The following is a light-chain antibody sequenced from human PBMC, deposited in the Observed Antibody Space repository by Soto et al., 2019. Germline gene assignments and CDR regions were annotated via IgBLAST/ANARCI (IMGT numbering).Light chain of an antibody. CDR3: QQYQSYFLT. J-gene: IGKJ3*01. CDR1: QSISRS. V-gene: IGKV1-5*01. CDR2: DAS. Sequence: DIQMTQSPSTLSASVGDRVTITCRASQSISRSLAWYQQKSGKAPKLLIYDASSLESGVPSRFSGSGFGTEFTLTISCLQPDDFVTYYCQQYQSYFLTFGPGTTVDMK.